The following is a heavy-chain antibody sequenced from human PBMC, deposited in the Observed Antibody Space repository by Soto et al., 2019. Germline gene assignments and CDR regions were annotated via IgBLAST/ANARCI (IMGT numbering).Heavy chain of an antibody. Sequence: ASVKVSCKASGYTFTSYGISWVRQAPGQGLEWMGWISAYNGNTNYAQKLQGRVTMTTDTSTSTAYMELRSLRSDDTALYYCAKEGGPSYSHYGMDVWGQGTTVTVSS. CDR1: GYTFTSYG. CDR3: AKEGGPSYSHYGMDV. D-gene: IGHD2-15*01. CDR2: ISAYNGNT. J-gene: IGHJ6*02. V-gene: IGHV1-18*04.